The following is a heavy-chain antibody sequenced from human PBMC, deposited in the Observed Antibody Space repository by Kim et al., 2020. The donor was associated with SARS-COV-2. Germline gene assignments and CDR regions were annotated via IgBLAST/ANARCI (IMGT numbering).Heavy chain of an antibody. CDR3: ARVIAGTLVGADAFAV. V-gene: IGHV3-23*01. D-gene: IGHD1-20*01. Sequence: VQGRFTISRDNSKNTVYLQLNSLRADDAAVYYCARVIAGTLVGADAFAVWGQGTMVTVSS. J-gene: IGHJ3*01.